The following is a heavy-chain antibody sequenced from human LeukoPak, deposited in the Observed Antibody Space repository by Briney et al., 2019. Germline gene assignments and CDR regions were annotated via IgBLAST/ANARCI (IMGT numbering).Heavy chain of an antibody. J-gene: IGHJ6*04. Sequence: ASVKVSCKASGYTFTSYGISWVRQAPGQGLEGMGWISAYNGNTNYAQKLQGRVTMTTDTSTSTAYMELRSLRSDDTAVYYCARRERYCSSTSCSAPMDVWGKGTTVTVSS. CDR1: GYTFTSYG. V-gene: IGHV1-18*01. CDR2: ISAYNGNT. D-gene: IGHD2-2*01. CDR3: ARRERYCSSTSCSAPMDV.